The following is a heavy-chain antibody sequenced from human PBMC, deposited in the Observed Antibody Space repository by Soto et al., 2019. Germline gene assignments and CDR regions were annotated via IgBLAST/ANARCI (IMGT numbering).Heavy chain of an antibody. CDR3: ARRVVVAATQVYYYGMDV. V-gene: IGHV5-10-1*01. D-gene: IGHD2-15*01. CDR2: IDPSDSYT. CDR1: GYSFTSYW. Sequence: LGESLKISCKGSGYSFTSYWISWVRQMPGKGLEWMGRIDPSDSYTNYSPSFQGHVTISADKSISTAYLQWSSLKASDTAMYYCARRVVVAATQVYYYGMDVWGQGTTVTVSS. J-gene: IGHJ6*02.